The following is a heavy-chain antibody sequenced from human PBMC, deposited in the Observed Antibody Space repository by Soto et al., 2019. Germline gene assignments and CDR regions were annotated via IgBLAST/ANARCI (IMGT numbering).Heavy chain of an antibody. D-gene: IGHD5-18*01. Sequence: GWSLRLSCVASGFTFSSYAMHWVRQAPGKGLEWVAVISYDGSNKYYADSVKGRFTISRDNSKDTLYLQMNSLRAEDTAVYYCARDPLWGTAMVLWYFDLWGRGTLVTVSS. CDR1: GFTFSSYA. J-gene: IGHJ2*01. CDR3: ARDPLWGTAMVLWYFDL. CDR2: ISYDGSNK. V-gene: IGHV3-30-3*01.